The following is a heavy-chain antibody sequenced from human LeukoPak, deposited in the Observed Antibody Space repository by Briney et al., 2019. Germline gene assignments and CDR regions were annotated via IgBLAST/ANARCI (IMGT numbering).Heavy chain of an antibody. D-gene: IGHD3-10*01. CDR2: RDTGDADT. CDR3: ARSEQLQWFGDPRRPFYYAMDV. V-gene: IGHV5-51*01. CDR1: VYTFSTYW. J-gene: IGHJ6*02. Sequence: TRGPLNFSGKASVYTFSTYWIGWAGQPRGKGLEWMGIRDTGDADTRYSPSIQCQIILSADKSTRTTYLQWSSLTSSDTAISSCARSEQLQWFGDPRRPFYYAMDVWGQGTTVTVSS.